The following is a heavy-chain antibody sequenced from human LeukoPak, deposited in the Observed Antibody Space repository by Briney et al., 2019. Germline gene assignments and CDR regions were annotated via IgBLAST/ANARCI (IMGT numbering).Heavy chain of an antibody. CDR3: ARDRGWNTFDS. CDR2: IRTDGSST. J-gene: IGHJ4*02. D-gene: IGHD1/OR15-1a*01. Sequence: GGSLRLSCAASGFTFSSHWMSWVRQAPGTGLVWVSHIRTDGSSTGYADSVKGRFTISRDNAKNTLYLQMNSLRAEDTAVYYCARDRGWNTFDSWGQGTLVTVSS. V-gene: IGHV3-74*01. CDR1: GFTFSSHW.